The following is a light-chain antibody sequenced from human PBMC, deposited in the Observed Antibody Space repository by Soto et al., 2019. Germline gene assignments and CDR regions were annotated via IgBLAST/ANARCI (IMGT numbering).Light chain of an antibody. CDR3: QQRSNWPCT. Sequence: EIVLTQSPATLSLSPGERATLSCRASQRVSSYLACYQQKPGQAPRLLIYDASNRATGIPARFSGSGSGTDFALTVRSLEPEDFAVYCCQQRSNWPCTFGQGTKVEIK. CDR1: QRVSSY. J-gene: IGKJ1*01. V-gene: IGKV3-11*01. CDR2: DAS.